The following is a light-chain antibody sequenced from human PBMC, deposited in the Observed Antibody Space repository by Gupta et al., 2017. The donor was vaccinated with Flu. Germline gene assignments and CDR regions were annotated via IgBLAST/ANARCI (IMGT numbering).Light chain of an antibody. V-gene: IGLV3-21*02. J-gene: IGLJ3*02. CDR3: QVCDSGSDRWV. CDR2: DDS. CDR1: NIGSKG. Sequence: GQTARITGGGNNIGSKGVHWYQQKPGQAPVVVVYDDSGRPSGIPERFSGSNSGNTATLTISRVEAGDEADYYCQVCDSGSDRWVFGGRTKLTVL.